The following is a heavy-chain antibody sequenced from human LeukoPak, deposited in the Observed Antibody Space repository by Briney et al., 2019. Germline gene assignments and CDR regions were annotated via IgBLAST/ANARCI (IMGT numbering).Heavy chain of an antibody. J-gene: IGHJ4*02. CDR2: ISYDGSNK. V-gene: IGHV3-30-3*01. CDR3: ARGDGRRGYFFDY. CDR1: GFTFSSYA. Sequence: GGSLRLSCAASGFTFSSYAMHWVRQAPGKGLEWVAVISYDGSNKYYADSVKGRFTISRDNSKNTLYLQMNSLRAEDTAMYYCARGDGRRGYFFDYWGQGTLVTVSS. D-gene: IGHD2-15*01.